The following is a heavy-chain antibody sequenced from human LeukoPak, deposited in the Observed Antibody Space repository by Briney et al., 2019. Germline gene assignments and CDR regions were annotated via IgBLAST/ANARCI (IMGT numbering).Heavy chain of an antibody. J-gene: IGHJ4*02. CDR1: GYSFNSQG. CDR3: ASGGSDDYVWGFFF. D-gene: IGHD3-16*01. V-gene: IGHV7-4-1*02. CDR2: INTDSGNP. Sequence: ASVKVSCKASGYSFNSQGMNWVRQAPGQGLEWMGWINTDSGNPTYAQGFTGRFVFSLDSSVSTAYLQISSLKAEDTAVYYCASGGSDDYVWGFFFWGQGTLVTVSS.